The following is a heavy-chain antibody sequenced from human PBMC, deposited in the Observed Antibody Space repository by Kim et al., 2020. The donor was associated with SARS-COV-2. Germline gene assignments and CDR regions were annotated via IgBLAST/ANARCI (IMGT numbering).Heavy chain of an antibody. CDR3: ARGRRGDGYRYYYYGMDV. CDR2: INHSGST. V-gene: IGHV4-34*01. J-gene: IGHJ6*02. CDR1: GGSFSGYY. Sequence: SETLSLTCAVYGGSFSGYYWSWIRQPPGKGLEWIGEINHSGSTNYNPSLKSRVTISVDTSKNQFSLKLSSVTAADTAVYYCARGRRGDGYRYYYYGMDVWGQGTTVTVSS. D-gene: IGHD3-10*01.